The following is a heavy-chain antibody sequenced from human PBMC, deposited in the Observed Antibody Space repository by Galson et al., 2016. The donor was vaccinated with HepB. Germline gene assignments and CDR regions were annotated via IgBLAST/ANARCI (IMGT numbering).Heavy chain of an antibody. CDR1: GFTFSNYA. J-gene: IGHJ4*02. CDR3: AQVGGPPGYNYPAPFDN. CDR2: ISRTSST. D-gene: IGHD5-24*01. Sequence: SLRLSCAASGFTFSNYAMTWVRQPPGKGLEWVSGISRTSSTYYAESVRGRFTISRGNFRSTLTLQMNSLTAEDTALYYCAQVGGPPGYNYPAPFDNWGQGTLVTVSS. V-gene: IGHV3-23*01.